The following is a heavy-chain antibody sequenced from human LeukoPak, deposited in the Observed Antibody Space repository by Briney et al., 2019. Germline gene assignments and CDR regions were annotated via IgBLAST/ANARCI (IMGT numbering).Heavy chain of an antibody. Sequence: SETLSLTCTVSGGSITNYYWSWIRQPAGKGLEWIGRIHTSGSTNYDPSLKSRVTMSVDTSKNQFSLRLSSVTAADTAVYYCARDLVTVTKGFDIWGQGTMVSVSS. J-gene: IGHJ3*02. V-gene: IGHV4-4*07. CDR2: IHTSGST. CDR3: ARDLVTVTKGFDI. CDR1: GGSITNYY. D-gene: IGHD4-17*01.